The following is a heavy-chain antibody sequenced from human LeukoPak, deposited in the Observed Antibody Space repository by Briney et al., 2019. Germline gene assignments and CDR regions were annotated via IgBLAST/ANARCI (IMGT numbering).Heavy chain of an antibody. V-gene: IGHV1-69*04. D-gene: IGHD1-7*01. CDR2: IIPILGIA. Sequence: SVKVSCKASGGTFSSYAISWVRQAPGQGLEWMGRIIPILGIANYAQKFQGRVTITADKSTSTAYMELSSLRSEDTAVYYCARVGIRYNWNYKYYFDYWGRGTLVTVSS. CDR3: ARVGIRYNWNYKYYFDY. CDR1: GGTFSSYA. J-gene: IGHJ4*02.